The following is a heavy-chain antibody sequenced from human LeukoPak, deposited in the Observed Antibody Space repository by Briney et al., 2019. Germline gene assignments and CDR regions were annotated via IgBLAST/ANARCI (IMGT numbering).Heavy chain of an antibody. Sequence: SETLSLTCKVSGGSISSYYWSWIRQSPGKGLEWIGYIHYSGSTNYNPSLKSRVTISVDTSRNQFSLKLSSVTAADTAVYYCARRHPFDYWGQGTLVTVSS. V-gene: IGHV4-59*08. CDR1: GGSISSYY. CDR3: ARRHPFDY. CDR2: IHYSGST. J-gene: IGHJ4*02.